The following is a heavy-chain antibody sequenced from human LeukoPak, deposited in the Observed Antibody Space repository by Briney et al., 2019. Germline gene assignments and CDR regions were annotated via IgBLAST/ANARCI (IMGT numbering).Heavy chain of an antibody. Sequence: GASVKVSCKASGGTLSSYAISWVRQAPGQGLEWMGGIIPIFGTANYAQKFQGRVTITTDESTSTAYMELSSLRSEDTAVYYCARDRGGYKNFDYWGQGTLVTVSS. CDR2: IIPIFGTA. J-gene: IGHJ4*02. V-gene: IGHV1-69*05. D-gene: IGHD5-24*01. CDR3: ARDRGGYKNFDY. CDR1: GGTLSSYA.